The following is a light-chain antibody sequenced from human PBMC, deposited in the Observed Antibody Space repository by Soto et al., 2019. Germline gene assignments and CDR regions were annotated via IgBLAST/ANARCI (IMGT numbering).Light chain of an antibody. CDR2: GAS. CDR1: QSVSSN. Sequence: EILMTQSPATLSVSPGERATLSCRASQSVSSNLAWYQQKPGQAPRLLIYGASNRATGIPARFSGSGSGTEFTLTISSLQSEDFAVYYCQQYNNWPPWTFGQGTKVESK. CDR3: QQYNNWPPWT. J-gene: IGKJ1*01. V-gene: IGKV3-15*01.